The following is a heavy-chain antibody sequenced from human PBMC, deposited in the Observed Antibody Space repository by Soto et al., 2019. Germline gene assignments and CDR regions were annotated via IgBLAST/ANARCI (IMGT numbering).Heavy chain of an antibody. Sequence: PGGSLRLSCAASGFTFSSYWMSWVRQAPGKGLEWVANIKGDGNEIYYVDSVKGRFTISRDNAKNSLYLQMNSLRAEDTAVYYCARLVSAAANDYWGQGALVTSPQ. CDR2: IKGDGNEI. J-gene: IGHJ4*02. D-gene: IGHD1-26*01. V-gene: IGHV3-7*04. CDR3: ARLVSAAANDY. CDR1: GFTFSSYW.